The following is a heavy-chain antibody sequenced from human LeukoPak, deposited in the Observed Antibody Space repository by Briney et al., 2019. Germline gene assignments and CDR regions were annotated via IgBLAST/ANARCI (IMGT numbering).Heavy chain of an antibody. CDR1: GFTFSSYA. D-gene: IGHD2-15*01. CDR3: ARDERRYCSDSNCYPGDY. J-gene: IGHJ4*02. CDR2: ISRTSAYI. Sequence: GGSLRLSCSASGFTFSSYAMKWVRQAPGKGLEWVSAISRTSAYIYYSDSVKGRFTVSRDNAMNSVFLQMDRLRAEDTAVYYCARDERRYCSDSNCYPGDYWGQGTLVTVSS. V-gene: IGHV3-21*01.